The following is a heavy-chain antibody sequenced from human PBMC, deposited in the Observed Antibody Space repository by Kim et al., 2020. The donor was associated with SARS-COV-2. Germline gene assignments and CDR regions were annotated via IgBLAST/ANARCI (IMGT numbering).Heavy chain of an antibody. Sequence: SETLSLTCTVSGYSISSGYYWGWIRQPPGKGLEWIGSIYHSGSTYYNPSLKSRVTISVDTSKNQFSLKLSSVTAADTAVYYCARDAGGSSSWYGRNNWFDPWGQGTLVTVSS. CDR3: ARDAGGSSSWYGRNNWFDP. V-gene: IGHV4-38-2*02. CDR2: IYHSGST. CDR1: GYSISSGYY. D-gene: IGHD6-13*01. J-gene: IGHJ5*02.